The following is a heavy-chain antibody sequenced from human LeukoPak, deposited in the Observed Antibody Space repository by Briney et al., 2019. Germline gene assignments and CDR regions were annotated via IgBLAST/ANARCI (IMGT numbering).Heavy chain of an antibody. D-gene: IGHD3-22*01. CDR3: ARAIRRIRGGLYYYYYYYYMDV. J-gene: IGHJ6*03. V-gene: IGHV1-8*01. CDR2: MNPNSGNT. Sequence: ASVKVSCKASGYTFTSYDINWVRQATGQGLEWMGWMNPNSGNTGYAQKFQGRVTMTRNTSISTAYMELSSLRSEDTAVYYCARAIRRIRGGLYYYYYYYYMDVWGKGTTVTVSS. CDR1: GYTFTSYD.